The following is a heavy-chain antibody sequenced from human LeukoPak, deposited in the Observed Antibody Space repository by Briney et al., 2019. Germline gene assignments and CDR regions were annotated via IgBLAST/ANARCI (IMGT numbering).Heavy chain of an antibody. CDR3: ARGENILTGYYNGGWFDP. Sequence: SETLSLTCAVYGGSFSGYYWSWIRQPPGKGLEWIGEINHSGSTNYNPSLKSRVTISVDTSKNQFSLKLSSETAADTAVYYCARGENILTGYYNGGWFDPWGQGTLVTVSS. CDR1: GGSFSGYY. J-gene: IGHJ5*02. V-gene: IGHV4-34*01. D-gene: IGHD3-9*01. CDR2: INHSGST.